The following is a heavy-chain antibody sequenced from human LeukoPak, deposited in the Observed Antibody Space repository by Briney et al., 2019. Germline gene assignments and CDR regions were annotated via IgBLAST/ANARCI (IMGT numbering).Heavy chain of an antibody. CDR2: INPSGGST. Sequence: ASVKVSCKASGYTFTSYYMHWVRQAPGQGLEWMGIINPSGGSTIYAQKFQGRVTITADESTSTAYMELSSLRSEDTAVYYCARAAVVTPVIYSYWGQGTLVTVSS. V-gene: IGHV1-46*01. CDR3: ARAAVVTPVIYSY. D-gene: IGHD4-23*01. CDR1: GYTFTSYY. J-gene: IGHJ4*02.